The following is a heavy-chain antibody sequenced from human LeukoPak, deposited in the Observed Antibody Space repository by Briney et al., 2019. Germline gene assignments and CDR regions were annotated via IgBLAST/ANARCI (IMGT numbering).Heavy chain of an antibody. D-gene: IGHD6-19*01. Sequence: PGGSLRLSCAASGFTFSSYAMPWVRRAPGKGLEWVAVISYDGSNKYYADSVKGRFTISRDNSKNTLYLQMNSLRAEDTAVYYCAREARYSSGWLDYWGQGTLVTVSS. CDR1: GFTFSSYA. CDR3: AREARYSSGWLDY. CDR2: ISYDGSNK. V-gene: IGHV3-30-3*01. J-gene: IGHJ4*02.